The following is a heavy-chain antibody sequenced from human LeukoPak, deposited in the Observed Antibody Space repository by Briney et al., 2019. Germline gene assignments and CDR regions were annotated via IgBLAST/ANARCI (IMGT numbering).Heavy chain of an antibody. D-gene: IGHD5-18*01. CDR1: GFSFSTYG. CDR3: ASIYSYGNQNDY. CDR2: ISHDGKIK. J-gene: IGHJ4*02. V-gene: IGHV3-30*04. Sequence: GGSLRLSCAASGFSFSTYGMHWVRQAPGKGLEWVTLISHDGKIKCDADSVKGRFTIPRDNSKNTLYLQMNSLRAEDTAVYYCASIYSYGNQNDYWGQGTLVTVSS.